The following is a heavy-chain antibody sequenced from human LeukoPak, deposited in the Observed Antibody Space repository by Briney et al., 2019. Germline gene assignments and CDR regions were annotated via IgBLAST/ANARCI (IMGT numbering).Heavy chain of an antibody. CDR2: IYYSGST. V-gene: IGHV4-59*08. J-gene: IGHJ5*02. Sequence: SETLSLTCTVSGGSISSYYWSWIRQPPGNGLEWIGYIYYSGSTNYNPSLKSRVTISVDTSKNQFSLKLSSVTAADTAVYYCARHETTPGSGWYKWFDPWGQGTLVTVSS. CDR3: ARHETTPGSGWYKWFDP. D-gene: IGHD6-13*01. CDR1: GGSISSYY.